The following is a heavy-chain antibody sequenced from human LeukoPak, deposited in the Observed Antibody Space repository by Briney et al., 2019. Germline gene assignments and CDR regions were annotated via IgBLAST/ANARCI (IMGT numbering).Heavy chain of an antibody. CDR3: ARDRPVVGTV. CDR1: AFIFGVSD. V-gene: IGHV3-48*01. CDR2: ITISSSKI. Sequence: GGSLRLSCAASAFIFGVSDMHWVRQAPGKGLEWISHITISSSKIHYADSVKGRFTISRDNAKNSLYLQLNSLRAEDTAVYYCARDRPVVGTVWGQGTLVTVSS. J-gene: IGHJ4*02. D-gene: IGHD6-19*01.